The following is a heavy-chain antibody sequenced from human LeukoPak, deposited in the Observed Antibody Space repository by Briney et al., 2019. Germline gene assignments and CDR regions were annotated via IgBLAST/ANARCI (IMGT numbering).Heavy chain of an antibody. CDR3: AREGVCSSTSCLNYYYYYYMDV. D-gene: IGHD2-2*01. J-gene: IGHJ6*03. Sequence: ASVKVSCKASGYTFTGYYMHWVRQAPGQGLEWMGWINPNSGGTNYAQKFQGRVTMTRDTSISTAYMELSRLRSDDTAVYYCAREGVCSSTSCLNYYYYYYMDVWGKGTTVTVSS. CDR1: GYTFTGYY. V-gene: IGHV1-2*02. CDR2: INPNSGGT.